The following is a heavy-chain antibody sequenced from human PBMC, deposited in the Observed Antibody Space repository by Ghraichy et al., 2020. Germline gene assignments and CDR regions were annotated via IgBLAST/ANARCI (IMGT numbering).Heavy chain of an antibody. D-gene: IGHD3-22*01. CDR1: GDSISSGDYF. V-gene: IGHV4-30-4*08. Sequence: SETLSLTCTVSGDSISSGDYFWGWIRQLPGKGLEWIGYIYKSGSTYYDPSLKSRFTISIDASKNQFSLKLNSVTATDTAVYYCARARNSSGYYPVGFWGQGTLVTVSS. J-gene: IGHJ4*02. CDR2: IYKSGST. CDR3: ARARNSSGYYPVGF.